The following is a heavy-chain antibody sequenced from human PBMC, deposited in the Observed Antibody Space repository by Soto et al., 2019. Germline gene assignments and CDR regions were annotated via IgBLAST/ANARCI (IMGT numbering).Heavy chain of an antibody. V-gene: IGHV3-23*01. CDR1: GFTFSSYA. CDR2: ISARDGST. Sequence: AGGSLRLSCAASGFTFSSYAMSWVRQAPGKGLEWVSAISARDGSTNYADSVKGRFTISRDNSKNTLYLQMNSLRAEDTAVYYCAKDDMESSSWHGVFDIWGQGTMVTVSS. CDR3: AKDDMESSSWHGVFDI. J-gene: IGHJ3*02. D-gene: IGHD6-13*01.